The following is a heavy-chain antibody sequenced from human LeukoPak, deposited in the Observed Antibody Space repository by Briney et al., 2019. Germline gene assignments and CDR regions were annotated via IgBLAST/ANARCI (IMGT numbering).Heavy chain of an antibody. J-gene: IGHJ4*02. CDR3: AREDSSGYKPFDY. V-gene: IGHV3-48*03. Sequence: GGSLRLSCAASGSTFSSCEMNWVRQAPGKGLEWVSYISSSGSTIYYADSVKGRFTISRDNAKNSLYLQMNSLRAEDTAVYYCAREDSSGYKPFDYWGQGTLVTVSS. D-gene: IGHD3-22*01. CDR2: ISSSGSTI. CDR1: GSTFSSCE.